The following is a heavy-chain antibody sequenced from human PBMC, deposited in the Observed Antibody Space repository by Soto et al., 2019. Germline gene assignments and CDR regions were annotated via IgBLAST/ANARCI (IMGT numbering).Heavy chain of an antibody. CDR2: IIPILGIA. CDR3: ARGWTYYYGSGEYP. V-gene: IGHV1-69*02. CDR1: GGTFSSYT. J-gene: IGHJ5*02. Sequence: QVQLVQSGAEVKKPGSSVKVSCKASGGTFSSYTISWVRQAPGQGLEWMGRIIPILGIANYAQKFQGRVTITAEKSTSTPYMGLSGLRAEGTAVYYCARGWTYYYGSGEYPWGQGTLVTVSS. D-gene: IGHD3-10*01.